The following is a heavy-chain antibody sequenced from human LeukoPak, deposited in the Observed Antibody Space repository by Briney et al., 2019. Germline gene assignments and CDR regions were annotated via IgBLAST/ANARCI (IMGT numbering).Heavy chain of an antibody. Sequence: AGGSLRLSCAASGFTFSSYWMSWVRQAPGKGLEWVANIKQDGSEKDYVDSVKGRFTISRDNSKNTLYLQMNSLRAEDTAVYYCAKWDSYYYDSSGYYYDYWGQGTLVTVSS. V-gene: IGHV3-7*03. CDR2: IKQDGSEK. D-gene: IGHD3-22*01. J-gene: IGHJ4*02. CDR1: GFTFSSYW. CDR3: AKWDSYYYDSSGYYYDY.